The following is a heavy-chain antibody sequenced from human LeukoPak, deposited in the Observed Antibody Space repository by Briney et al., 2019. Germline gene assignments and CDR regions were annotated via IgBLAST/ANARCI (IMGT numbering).Heavy chain of an antibody. V-gene: IGHV3-21*01. CDR2: ISSSSSYI. CDR3: AIAASMNYYDSSGYK. Sequence: GGSLRLSCAGSGFTFSSYSMNWVRQAPGKGLEWVSSISSSSSYIYYADSVKGRFTISRDNAKNSLYLQMNSLRAEDTAVYYCAIAASMNYYDSSGYKWGQGTMVTVSS. J-gene: IGHJ3*01. CDR1: GFTFSSYS. D-gene: IGHD3-22*01.